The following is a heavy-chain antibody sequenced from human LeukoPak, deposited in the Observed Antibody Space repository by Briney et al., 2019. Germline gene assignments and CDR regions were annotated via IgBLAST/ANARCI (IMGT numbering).Heavy chain of an antibody. J-gene: IGHJ4*02. CDR3: ARGGLKVGATPPDFDY. D-gene: IGHD1-26*01. V-gene: IGHV4-30-2*01. Sequence: SETLSLTCAVSGGSISSGGYSWSWIRQPPGKGLEWIGYIYHSGSTYYNPSLKSRVTISVDRSKNQFSLKLSSVTAADTAVYYCARGGLKVGATPPDFDYWGQGTLVTVSS. CDR2: IYHSGST. CDR1: GGSISSGGYS.